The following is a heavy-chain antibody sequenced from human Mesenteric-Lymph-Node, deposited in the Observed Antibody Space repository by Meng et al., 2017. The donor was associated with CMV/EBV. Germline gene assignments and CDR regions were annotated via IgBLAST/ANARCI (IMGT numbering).Heavy chain of an antibody. CDR1: GFTFSDYT. CDR2: ISSGSTYI. J-gene: IGHJ3*02. Sequence: GGSLRLSCAASGFTFSDYTLKWVRQAPGKGLEWVSSISSGSTYIYYADSVKGRFTISRDNTKNSLHLQMNSLRVEDTAVYYCARGGIWGSPDAFDIWGQGTMVTVSS. CDR3: ARGGIWGSPDAFDI. V-gene: IGHV3-21*06. D-gene: IGHD2-15*01.